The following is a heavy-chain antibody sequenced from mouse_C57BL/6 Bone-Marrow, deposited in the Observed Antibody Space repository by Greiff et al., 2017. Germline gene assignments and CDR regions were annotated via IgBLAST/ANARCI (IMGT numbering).Heavy chain of an antibody. CDR3: ARDGWLLPWFAY. CDR2: IHPNSGST. J-gene: IGHJ3*01. Sequence: VQLQQPGAELVKPGASVKLSCKASGYTFTSYWMHWVKQRPGQGLEWIGMIHPNSGSTNYNEKFKSKATLTVDKSSSTAYMQLSILTSEDSAFYYCARDGWLLPWFAYWGQGTLVTVSA. CDR1: GYTFTSYW. D-gene: IGHD2-3*01. V-gene: IGHV1-64*01.